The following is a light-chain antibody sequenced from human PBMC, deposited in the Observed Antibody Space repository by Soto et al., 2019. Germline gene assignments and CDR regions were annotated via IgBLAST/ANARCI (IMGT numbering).Light chain of an antibody. Sequence: QSALTQPRSVSGSPGQSVTISCTGTSGDVGAYDRVSWYQHHPTKAPKLIIYDVTNRPSGVPYRFSGSKSGSTASLTISGLQAEDEADYYCCSHAGGSSWVFGGGTKFTVL. CDR2: DVT. V-gene: IGLV2-11*01. CDR1: SGDVGAYDR. CDR3: CSHAGGSSWV. J-gene: IGLJ3*02.